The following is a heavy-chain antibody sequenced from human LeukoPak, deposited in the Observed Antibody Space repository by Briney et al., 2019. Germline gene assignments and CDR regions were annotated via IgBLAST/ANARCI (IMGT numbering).Heavy chain of an antibody. Sequence: GGSLRLSCTASGFSISVSDRSWVRQPPGKGPEWICSISESSGSIYYAASERGRFTISRDTSKHTLYLQMNSLTADDTALYYGACDRGGYVFGLFVFWGQGTLVTVSS. J-gene: IGHJ4*02. D-gene: IGHD3-22*01. CDR3: ACDRGGYVFGLFVF. CDR2: ISESSGSI. CDR1: GFSISVSD. V-gene: IGHV3-23*01.